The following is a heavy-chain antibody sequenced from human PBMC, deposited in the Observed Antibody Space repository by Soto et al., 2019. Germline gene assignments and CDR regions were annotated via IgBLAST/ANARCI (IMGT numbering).Heavy chain of an antibody. J-gene: IGHJ5*02. Sequence: QVQLQESGPGLVKPSGTLSLTCAVSGGSISSSNWWSWVRQPPGKGLEWIGEIYHSGSTNYNPSLKSRATISVDKSKNQFSLKLSSVTAADTAVYYCARTDTAMGSFLFDPWGQGTLVTVSS. CDR3: ARTDTAMGSFLFDP. CDR1: GGSISSSNW. D-gene: IGHD5-18*01. CDR2: IYHSGST. V-gene: IGHV4-4*02.